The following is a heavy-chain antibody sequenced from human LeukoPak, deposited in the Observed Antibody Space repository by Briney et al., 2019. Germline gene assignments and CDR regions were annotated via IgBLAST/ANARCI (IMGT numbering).Heavy chain of an antibody. CDR1: GFTFSSYA. CDR3: ARALAVTTNDY. J-gene: IGHJ4*02. Sequence: GRSLRLSCAASGFTFSSYAMHWVRQAPGKGLEWVAVISYDGSNKYYADSVKGRFTTSRDNSKNTLYLQMNSLRAEDTAVYYCARALAVTTNDYWGQGTLVTVSS. CDR2: ISYDGSNK. V-gene: IGHV3-30*04. D-gene: IGHD4-11*01.